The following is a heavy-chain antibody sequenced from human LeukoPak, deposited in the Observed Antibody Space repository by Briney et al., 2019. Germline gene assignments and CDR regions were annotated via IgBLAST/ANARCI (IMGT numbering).Heavy chain of an antibody. CDR3: ASLTLGAIRTISYAFDL. CDR2: ISPTGSTI. Sequence: GGSLRLSCAASGFDFSTQWMSWVRQAPGRGPEWVSYISPTGSTIHYADSVKGRFTISRSINKNSLYLQMSSLRPEDTAMYYCASLTLGAIRTISYAFDLWGQGTMVTVYS. V-gene: IGHV3-48*01. CDR1: GFDFSTQW. D-gene: IGHD1-26*01. J-gene: IGHJ3*01.